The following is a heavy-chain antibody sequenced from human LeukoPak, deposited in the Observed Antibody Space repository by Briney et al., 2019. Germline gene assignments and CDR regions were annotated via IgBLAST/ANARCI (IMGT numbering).Heavy chain of an antibody. J-gene: IGHJ4*02. CDR3: ARIYSSSWYRSIGY. CDR2: ISVDNGNT. Sequence: ASVKVSCKASGYTFTSSGINWVRQAPGQGLEWMGWISVDNGNTNYAQKLQGRVTMTTDTSTSTAYMELRSLGSDDTAVYYCARIYSSSWYRSIGYWGQGTLVTVSS. D-gene: IGHD6-13*01. V-gene: IGHV1-18*01. CDR1: GYTFTSSG.